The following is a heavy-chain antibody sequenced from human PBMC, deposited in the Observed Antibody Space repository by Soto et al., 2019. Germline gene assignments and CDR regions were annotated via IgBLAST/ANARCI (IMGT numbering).Heavy chain of an antibody. D-gene: IGHD2-2*01. CDR2: ISGSGDAT. CDR3: ASGLVGYCSSSSCHAYRFDP. CDR1: GFTFSSYA. V-gene: IGHV3-23*01. J-gene: IGHJ5*02. Sequence: GGSLRLSCAASGFTFSSYAMSWVRQAPGKGLEWVSAISGSGDATFYADSVRGRFTISRDNSRNTLYLQMNSLGAEDTALYYCASGLVGYCSSSSCHAYRFDPWGQGTLVTVSS.